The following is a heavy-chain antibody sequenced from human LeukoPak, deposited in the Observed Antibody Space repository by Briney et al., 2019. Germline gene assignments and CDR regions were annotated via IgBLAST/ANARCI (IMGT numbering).Heavy chain of an antibody. CDR3: AINQAGYCGGGSCYRHEFYYMDV. J-gene: IGHJ6*03. Sequence: PSETLSLTCTVSGGSISSYYWSWIRQHPGKGQEWIGYIYYSGSTNYNPSLKSRVTISVDTSKNQFSLKLSSVTAADTAMYYCAINQAGYCGGGSCYRHEFYYMDVWGKGTSVTVSS. D-gene: IGHD2-15*01. CDR2: IYYSGST. CDR1: GGSISSYY. V-gene: IGHV4-59*01.